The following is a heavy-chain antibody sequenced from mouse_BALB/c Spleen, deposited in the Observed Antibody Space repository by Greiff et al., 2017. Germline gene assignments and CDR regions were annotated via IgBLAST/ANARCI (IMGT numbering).Heavy chain of an antibody. D-gene: IGHD2-14*01. V-gene: IGHV1-4*01. CDR2: INPSSGYT. Sequence: VKLQESGAELARPGASVKMSCKASGYTFTSYTMHWVKQRPGQGLEWIGYINPSSGYTNYNQKFKDKATLTADKSSSTAYMQLSSLTSEDSAVYYCARGGYDVAWFAYWGQGTLVTVSA. CDR1: GYTFTSYT. J-gene: IGHJ3*01. CDR3: ARGGYDVAWFAY.